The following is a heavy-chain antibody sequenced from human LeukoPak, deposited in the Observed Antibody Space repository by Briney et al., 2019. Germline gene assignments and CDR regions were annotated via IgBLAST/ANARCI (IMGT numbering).Heavy chain of an antibody. V-gene: IGHV4-59*01. J-gene: IGHJ4*02. CDR1: GGSISSYY. D-gene: IGHD3-22*01. Sequence: PSETLSLTCTVSGGSISSYYWSWIRQPPGKGLEWIGYIYYSGSTNYNHTRKSRVAISVDTSKNQVSLKLSSVTAADTAVYYCAREGDYYDSSAQFDYWGQGTLVTVSS. CDR2: IYYSGST. CDR3: AREGDYYDSSAQFDY.